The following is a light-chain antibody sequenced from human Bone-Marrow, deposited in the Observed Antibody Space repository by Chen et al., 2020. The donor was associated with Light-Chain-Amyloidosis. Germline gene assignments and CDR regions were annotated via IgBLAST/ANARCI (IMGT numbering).Light chain of an antibody. CDR1: DLPTKY. V-gene: IGLV3-25*03. Sequence: SYELTQPPSVSVSPGQTARITCSGDDLPTKYAYWYHQKPGQAPVLVIHRDTERPSGISELFSGSSSGTTATLTISGVQAEDEADYHCQSADSSGTYEVIFGGGTKLTV. CDR2: RDT. J-gene: IGLJ2*01. CDR3: QSADSSGTYEVI.